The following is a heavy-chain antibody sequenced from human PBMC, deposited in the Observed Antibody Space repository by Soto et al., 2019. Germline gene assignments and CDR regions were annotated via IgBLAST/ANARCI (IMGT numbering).Heavy chain of an antibody. CDR1: GFTFSSYG. CDR3: AKSQQQLAYYYYGMDV. CDR2: ISYDGSNK. J-gene: IGHJ6*02. Sequence: PGGSLILSCAASGFTFSSYGMHWVRPAPGKGLEWVAVISYDGSNKYYADSVKGRFTISRDNSKNTLYLQMNSLRAENTAVYYCAKSQQQLAYYYYGMDVWGQGTTVTVSS. D-gene: IGHD6-13*01. V-gene: IGHV3-30*18.